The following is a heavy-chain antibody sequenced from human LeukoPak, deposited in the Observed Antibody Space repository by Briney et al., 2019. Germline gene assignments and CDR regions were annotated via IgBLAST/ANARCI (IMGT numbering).Heavy chain of an antibody. CDR2: ISSSSSDAI. D-gene: IGHD5-12*01. CDR3: ARAMRSGYDY. CDR1: GFTFSNYG. J-gene: IGHJ4*02. Sequence: GSLRLSCAASGFTFSNYGMNWVRQAPGKGLEWVSYISSSSSDAIYYADSVKGRFTISRDNAKNSLYLEMNSLRDEDTAVYYCARAMRSGYDYWGQGTLVTVSP. V-gene: IGHV3-48*02.